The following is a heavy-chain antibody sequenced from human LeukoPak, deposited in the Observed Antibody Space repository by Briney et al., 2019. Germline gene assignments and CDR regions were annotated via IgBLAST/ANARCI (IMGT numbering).Heavy chain of an antibody. CDR1: GYTFKNYD. D-gene: IGHD6-25*01. J-gene: IGHJ3*01. Sequence: GASVKVSCKASGYTFKNYDFNWVRQAPGQGLEWMAWMNPNNDNAGSAQKFQGRVTMTRDTSINTAYMELSSLRSDDTGVYYCARAAAGGDDPFDVWGQGSLIIVSS. V-gene: IGHV1-8*01. CDR3: ARAAAGGDDPFDV. CDR2: MNPNNDNA.